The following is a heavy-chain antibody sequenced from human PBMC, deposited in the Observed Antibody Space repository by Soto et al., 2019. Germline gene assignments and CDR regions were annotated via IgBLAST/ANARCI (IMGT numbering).Heavy chain of an antibody. J-gene: IGHJ1*01. CDR2: ISSDGIGT. Sequence: QEQLVASGGGVVQTGKSLRLSCVASGFTYRDSVMHWVRTAPVMVLEWIAGISSDGIGTQYADSVRGRFTFSRENAKNTLSLAMNSLGADDTSFSYCAREDHSSGRAGTLRLWGQGTLVPGSS. V-gene: IGHV3-30*01. CDR3: AREDHSSGRAGTLRL. CDR1: GFTYRDSV. D-gene: IGHD3-22*01.